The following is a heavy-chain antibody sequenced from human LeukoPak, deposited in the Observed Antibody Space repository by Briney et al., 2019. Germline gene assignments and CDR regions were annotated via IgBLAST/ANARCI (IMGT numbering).Heavy chain of an antibody. D-gene: IGHD2-8*01. V-gene: IGHV4-34*09. CDR1: GGSFSGYY. CDR3: ARDLGSNGNWFDP. J-gene: IGHJ5*02. CDR2: IYYSGST. Sequence: SETLSLTCAVYGGSFSGYYWSWIRQPPGKGLEWIGYIYYSGSTYYNPSLKSRVTISVDTSKNQFSLKLSSVTAADTAVYYCARDLGSNGNWFDPWGRGTLVTVSS.